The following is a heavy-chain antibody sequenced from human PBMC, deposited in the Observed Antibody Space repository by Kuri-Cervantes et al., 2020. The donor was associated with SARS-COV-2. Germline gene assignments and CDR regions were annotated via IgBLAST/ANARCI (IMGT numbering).Heavy chain of an antibody. Sequence: GESLKISVQGSGYSFASYWIGWVRQMPGKGLEWMGIIYPGDSDTRYSPSFQGQVTISADKSISTAYLQWSSLKASDTAMYYCARRRSGSARHFDYWGQGTLVTASS. CDR3: ARRRSGSARHFDY. V-gene: IGHV5-51*01. D-gene: IGHD1-26*01. J-gene: IGHJ4*02. CDR1: GYSFASYW. CDR2: IYPGDSDT.